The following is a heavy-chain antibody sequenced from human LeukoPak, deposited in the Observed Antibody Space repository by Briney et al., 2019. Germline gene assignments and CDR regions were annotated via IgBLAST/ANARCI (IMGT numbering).Heavy chain of an antibody. Sequence: GGSLRLSCAASGFTFSSYGMHWVRQAAGKGLEWVAFIRYDGSNKYYADSVKGRFTISRDNSKNTLYLRMNSLRAEDTAVYYCARGYYYDSSGYISRWGQGTLVTVSS. J-gene: IGHJ4*02. CDR3: ARGYYYDSSGYISR. CDR1: GFTFSSYG. V-gene: IGHV3-30*02. CDR2: IRYDGSNK. D-gene: IGHD3-22*01.